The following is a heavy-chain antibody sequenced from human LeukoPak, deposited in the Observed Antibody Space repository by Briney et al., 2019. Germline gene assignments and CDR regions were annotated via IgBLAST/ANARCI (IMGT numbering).Heavy chain of an antibody. CDR2: MNPNSGNT. Sequence: ASVKVSCKASGYTFTSYDINWVRQATGQGLEWMGWMNPNSGNTGYAQKFQGRVTMTEDTSTDTAYMELSSLRSEDTAVYYCATGWPIVGAKTVLDYWGQGTLVTVSS. V-gene: IGHV1-8*01. CDR3: ATGWPIVGAKTVLDY. CDR1: GYTFTSYD. D-gene: IGHD1-26*01. J-gene: IGHJ4*02.